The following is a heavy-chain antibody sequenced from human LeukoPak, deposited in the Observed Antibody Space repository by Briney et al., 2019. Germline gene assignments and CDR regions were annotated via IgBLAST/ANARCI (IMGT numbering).Heavy chain of an antibody. CDR2: IIPIFGTA. Sequence: ASVKVSCKASGGTFSSYAISWVRQAPGQGLEWMGGIIPIFGTANYAQKFQGRVTITADESTSTAYMELSSLRSEDTAVYYCARGTRGPNYYYYYMDVWGKGTTVTVSS. CDR3: ARGTRGPNYYYYYMDV. J-gene: IGHJ6*03. V-gene: IGHV1-69*13. D-gene: IGHD2-2*01. CDR1: GGTFSSYA.